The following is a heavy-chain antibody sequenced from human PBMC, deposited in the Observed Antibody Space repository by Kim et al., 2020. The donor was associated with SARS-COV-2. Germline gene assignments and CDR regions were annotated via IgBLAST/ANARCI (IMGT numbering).Heavy chain of an antibody. CDR1: GYTFTSYF. CDR3: ARDPVGYGLGRGRYLDH. J-gene: IGHJ4*03. V-gene: IGHV1-46*01. Sequence: ASVKVSCKASGYTFTSYFMHWVRQAPGQGLEWMGIINPNGGSTSYAQKFQGRVTLTRDTSTSTVYMEVSSLRSEDTAVYYCARDPVGYGLGRGRYLDHWG. CDR2: INPNGGST. D-gene: IGHD2-15*01.